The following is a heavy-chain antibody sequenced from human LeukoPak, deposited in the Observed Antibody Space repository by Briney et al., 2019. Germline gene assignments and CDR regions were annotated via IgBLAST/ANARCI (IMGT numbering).Heavy chain of an antibody. Sequence: TSETLSLTCTVSGGSISSGDYYRSWIRQPPGKGLEWIGYIYYSGSTYYNPSLKSRVTISVDTSKNQFSLKLSSVTAADTAVYYCARGRRDDSSGSYYYFDYWGQGTLVTVSS. V-gene: IGHV4-30-4*01. J-gene: IGHJ4*02. CDR2: IYYSGST. CDR1: GGSISSGDYY. D-gene: IGHD3-22*01. CDR3: ARGRRDDSSGSYYYFDY.